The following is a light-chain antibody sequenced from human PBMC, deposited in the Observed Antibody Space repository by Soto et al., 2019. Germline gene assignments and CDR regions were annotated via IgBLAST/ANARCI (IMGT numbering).Light chain of an antibody. CDR3: QQYNNWPPWT. J-gene: IGKJ1*01. Sequence: EIVMTQSPATLSVSPGEGVTLSCRASQTVSSNLAWYQQKPGQAPRLLIYDASTRATGIPARFSGSGSGTEFTLTISSLQSEDFAVYYCQQYNNWPPWTFGQGTKVEIK. CDR1: QTVSSN. V-gene: IGKV3-15*01. CDR2: DAS.